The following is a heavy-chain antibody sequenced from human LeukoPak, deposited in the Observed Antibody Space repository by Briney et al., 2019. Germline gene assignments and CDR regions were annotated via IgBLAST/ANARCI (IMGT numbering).Heavy chain of an antibody. Sequence: KPSETLSLTCGVSGGSIDITNYWSWVRQAPGRGLEWIREISHDGTTNYNSSLRSRVAMSFDRANNQFSLSLTSVPAADTAVYYCTRENRPFCPFAFWGQGVLVTVSS. CDR1: GGSIDITNY. J-gene: IGHJ4*02. V-gene: IGHV4-4*02. CDR2: ISHDGTT. CDR3: TRENRPFCPFAF. D-gene: IGHD2/OR15-2a*01.